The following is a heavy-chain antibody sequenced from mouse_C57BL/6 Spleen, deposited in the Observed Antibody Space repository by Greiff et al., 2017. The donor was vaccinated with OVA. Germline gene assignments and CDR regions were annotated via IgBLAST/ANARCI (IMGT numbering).Heavy chain of an antibody. Sequence: EVQVVESGGGLVKPGGSLKLSCAASGFTFSDYGMHWVRQAPEKGLEWVAYISSGRSTIYYADTVKGRFPISRDNAKNTLFLQMTSLGSDDTAMYYCARQVVANAMDYWGQGTSVTVSS. V-gene: IGHV5-17*01. CDR1: GFTFSDYG. CDR2: ISSGRSTI. J-gene: IGHJ4*01. CDR3: ARQVVANAMDY. D-gene: IGHD1-1*01.